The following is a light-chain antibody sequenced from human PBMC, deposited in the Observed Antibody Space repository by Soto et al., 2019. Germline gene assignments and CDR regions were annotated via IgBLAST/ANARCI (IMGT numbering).Light chain of an antibody. J-gene: IGKJ2*01. V-gene: IGKV1-39*01. CDR3: QQSYTTPT. CDR1: QSISTY. CDR2: SAS. Sequence: IQMTQSPSSLSASVGDEITITCRTGQSISTYLNWHQQRPGEAPRLLIYSASSFQCGVRSRFSGSGSGTDFTLTIISLQTENSATYYCQQSYTTPTVGQGTKLEIK.